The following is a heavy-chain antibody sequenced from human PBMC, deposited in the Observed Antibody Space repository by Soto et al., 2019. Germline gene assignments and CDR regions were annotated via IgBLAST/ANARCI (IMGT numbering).Heavy chain of an antibody. CDR2: IVVGSSNR. J-gene: IGHJ1*01. V-gene: IGHV1-58*01. CDR3: AADPGYYYDSSGYYSPLH. Sequence: SVKVSCKASGFTFSSSAVQWVRQARGQRLEWIGWIVVGSSNRNYAQKFQERVTITRDMSTSTAYMELRSLRSEDTAVYYCAADPGYYYDSSGYYSPLHWG. CDR1: GFTFSSSA. D-gene: IGHD3-22*01.